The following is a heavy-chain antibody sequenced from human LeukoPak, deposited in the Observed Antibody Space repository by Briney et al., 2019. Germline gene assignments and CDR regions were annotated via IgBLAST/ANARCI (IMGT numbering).Heavy chain of an antibody. V-gene: IGHV4-4*02. D-gene: IGHD2-15*01. CDR2: VYHSGST. Sequence: SETLSLTCAVFTGSISSSNWWSWVRPPPGTGLEWIGEVYHSGSTNYNPSLKSRVTISVDKSKNQFSLKLSSVTAADTAVYYCAREDCSGGNCYKPLDNWGQGILVTVSS. CDR1: TGSISSSNW. J-gene: IGHJ4*02. CDR3: AREDCSGGNCYKPLDN.